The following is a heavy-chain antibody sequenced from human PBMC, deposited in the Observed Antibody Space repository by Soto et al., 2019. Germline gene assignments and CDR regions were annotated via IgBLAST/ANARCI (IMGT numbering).Heavy chain of an antibody. J-gene: IGHJ5*02. V-gene: IGHV3-30*03. D-gene: IGHD3-10*01. CDR1: GFTFNTYA. CDR2: ISSDGSVK. Sequence: GWSLRLSCAASGFTFNTYAMHWVRQAPGKGLEWVAVISSDGSVKFYADSVKGRFTISRDNSKNTLYLQMNSLRTEDTAVYYCASLRVVTILRGDILSWGQENLVTVSS. CDR3: ASLRVVTILRGDILS.